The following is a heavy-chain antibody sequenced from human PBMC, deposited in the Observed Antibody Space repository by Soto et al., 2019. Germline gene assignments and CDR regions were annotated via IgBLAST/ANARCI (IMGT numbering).Heavy chain of an antibody. CDR1: GFTFSSYD. Sequence: HPGGSLRLSCAASGFTFSSYDMHWVRQATGKGLEWVSAIGTAGDTYYPGSVKGRFTISRENAKNSLYLQMNSLRAGDTAVYYCARGGSSSSPPNYYYYYGMDVWGQGTTVTVSS. J-gene: IGHJ6*02. V-gene: IGHV3-13*01. CDR2: IGTAGDT. CDR3: ARGGSSSSPPNYYYYYGMDV. D-gene: IGHD6-6*01.